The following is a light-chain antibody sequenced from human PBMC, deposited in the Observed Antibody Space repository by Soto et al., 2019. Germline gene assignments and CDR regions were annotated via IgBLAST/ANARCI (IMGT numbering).Light chain of an antibody. V-gene: IGKV1-39*01. CDR2: AAS. Sequence: DIQMTQSPSSLSASVGDRVTITCRASQSISSYLNWYQQKPGKAPNLLIYAASSLQSGVPARFSGSGAGTDFTLTISSLQPEDFANYYFQQSYSTPFTFGPGTQVDIK. CDR1: QSISSY. J-gene: IGKJ3*01. CDR3: QQSYSTPFT.